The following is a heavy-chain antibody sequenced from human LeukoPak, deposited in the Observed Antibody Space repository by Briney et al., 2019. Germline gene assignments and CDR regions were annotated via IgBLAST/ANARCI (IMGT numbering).Heavy chain of an antibody. CDR1: GFTFSSYS. D-gene: IGHD3-9*01. CDR2: ISSSSSYI. Sequence: GGSLRLYCAASGFTFSSYSMNWVRQAAGKGLEWVSSISSSSSYIYYADSVKGRFTISRDNAKNSLYLQMNSLRAEDTAVYYCARSYDILTGYSNFDYWGQGTLVTVSS. V-gene: IGHV3-21*01. CDR3: ARSYDILTGYSNFDY. J-gene: IGHJ4*02.